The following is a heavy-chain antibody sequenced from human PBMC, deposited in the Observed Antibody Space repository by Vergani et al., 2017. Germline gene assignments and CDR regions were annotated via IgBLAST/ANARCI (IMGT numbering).Heavy chain of an antibody. CDR3: ARAGFVASYYDFWNYYGMDV. D-gene: IGHD3-3*01. CDR1: GGSISSGGYS. Sequence: QLQLQESGSGLVKPSQTLSLTCAVSGGSISSGGYSWSWIRQPPGKGLEWIGYIYHSGSTYYNPSLKSRVTISVDRSKNQFSRKLSSVTAADTAVYYCARAGFVASYYDFWNYYGMDVWGQGTTVTVSS. CDR2: IYHSGST. V-gene: IGHV4-30-2*01. J-gene: IGHJ6*02.